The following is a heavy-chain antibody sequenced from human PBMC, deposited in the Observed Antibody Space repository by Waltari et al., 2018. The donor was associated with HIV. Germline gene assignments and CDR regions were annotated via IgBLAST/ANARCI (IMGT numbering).Heavy chain of an antibody. V-gene: IGHV3-7*01. CDR3: ARYDFSNWFDP. J-gene: IGHJ5*02. Sequence: EVQLVESGGGLVQPGGSLSLSCAAAGFTLSRCWMIGVRQAPGKGLEWVANIKQDGSEKYYVDSVKGRFTISRDNAKNSLYLQMNSLRAEDTAVYYCARYDFSNWFDPWGQGTLVTVSS. CDR2: IKQDGSEK. CDR1: GFTLSRCW. D-gene: IGHD3-16*01.